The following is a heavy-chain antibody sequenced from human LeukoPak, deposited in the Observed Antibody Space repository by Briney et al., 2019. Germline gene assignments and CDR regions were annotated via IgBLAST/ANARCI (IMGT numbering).Heavy chain of an antibody. CDR1: GFTFDDYA. V-gene: IGHV3-9*01. D-gene: IGHD4-23*01. Sequence: PGGSLRLSCAASGFTFDDYAMHWVRQAPGKGLEWVSGISWNSGSIGYADSVKGRFTISRDNAKNSLYLQMNSLRAEDTALYYCVKDMSYGGNSGNYWGQGTLVTVSS. CDR2: ISWNSGSI. J-gene: IGHJ4*02. CDR3: VKDMSYGGNSGNY.